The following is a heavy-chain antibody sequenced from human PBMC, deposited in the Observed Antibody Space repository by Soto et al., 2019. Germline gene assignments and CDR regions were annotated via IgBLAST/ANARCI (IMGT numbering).Heavy chain of an antibody. CDR2: IYYSGST. D-gene: IGHD2-15*01. V-gene: IGHV4-30-4*01. CDR1: GGSISSGDYY. CDR3: ARGPGDVVVVAATPHNWFDP. Sequence: SETLSLTCTVSGGSISSGDYYWSWIRQPPGKGLEWIGYIYYSGSTYYNPSLKSRVTISVDTSKNQFSLKLSSVTAADTAVYYCARGPGDVVVVAATPHNWFDPWGQGTLVTVSS. J-gene: IGHJ5*02.